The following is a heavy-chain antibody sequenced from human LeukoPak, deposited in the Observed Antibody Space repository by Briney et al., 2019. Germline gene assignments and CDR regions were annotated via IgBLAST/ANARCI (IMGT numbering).Heavy chain of an antibody. Sequence: GASVKVSCKASGYTVTSYGISWVRQAPGQGLEWMGWISDYNGNTNYAQKLQGRVTMTPDTSTSTAYMELRSLRSDDTAVYYCARGLVPAAICWWFDPWGQGPLVTVSS. D-gene: IGHD2-2*02. CDR2: ISDYNGNT. J-gene: IGHJ5*02. CDR3: ARGLVPAAICWWFDP. CDR1: GYTVTSYG. V-gene: IGHV1-18*01.